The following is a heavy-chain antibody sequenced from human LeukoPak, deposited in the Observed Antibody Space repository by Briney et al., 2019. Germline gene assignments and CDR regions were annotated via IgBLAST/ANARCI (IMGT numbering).Heavy chain of an antibody. CDR1: GYTFSGYY. J-gene: IGHJ6*03. D-gene: IGHD6-6*01. CDR3: ASASSSCYMDV. V-gene: IGHV1-2*02. CDR2: ISRNSGGT. Sequence: GGSVKVPCKASGYTFSGYYFHWVRQAPGEGLELIGWISRNSGGTKHAQKFQGRVTMTRDTSISTAYMGLRRLTSDDTAVYYCASASSSCYMDVWDKGTTVTVSS.